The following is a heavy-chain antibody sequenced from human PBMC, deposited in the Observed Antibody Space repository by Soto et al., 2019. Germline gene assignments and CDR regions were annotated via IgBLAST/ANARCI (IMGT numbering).Heavy chain of an antibody. CDR2: IYYRSKWFH. CDR3: ARVHCSAGTCLDGLDF. CDR1: GDSVSSNGAC. D-gene: IGHD2-15*01. J-gene: IGHJ6*02. Sequence: SQTLSLTCVISGDSVSSNGACWNWIRQSPSRGLQWLGRIYYRSKWFHDYAASVESRMAINPDTSRNQFSLQLNYVTPEDTAVYSCARVHCSAGTCLDGLDFWGQGTMVTVSS. V-gene: IGHV6-1*01.